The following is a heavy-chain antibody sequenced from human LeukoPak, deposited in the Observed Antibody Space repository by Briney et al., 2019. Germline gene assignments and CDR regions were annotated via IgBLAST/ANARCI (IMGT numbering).Heavy chain of an antibody. CDR1: GFTFSSYA. D-gene: IGHD4-17*01. CDR2: ISGSGGST. V-gene: IGHV3-23*01. CDR3: AKVWATVSSDAFDI. Sequence: GGSLRLSCSASGFTFSSYAMSWVRQAPGKGLEWVSAISGSGGSTYYADSVKGPFTTSRDNSKNTLYRQMNSLRAEDTAVYYCAKVWATVSSDAFDIWGQGTMVTVSS. J-gene: IGHJ3*02.